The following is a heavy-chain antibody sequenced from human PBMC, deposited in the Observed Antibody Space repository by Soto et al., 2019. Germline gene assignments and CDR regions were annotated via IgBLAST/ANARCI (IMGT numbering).Heavy chain of an antibody. CDR1: GFTFSSYE. J-gene: IGHJ3*02. Sequence: GGSLRLSCAASGFTFSSYEMNWVRQAPGKGLEWVAYISSSGSTIYYADSVKGRFTISTDNAKNSLYLQMNSLRAEDTPVYYCARDGKQLDAFDIWGQGKMVTVSS. V-gene: IGHV3-48*03. D-gene: IGHD6-13*01. CDR3: ARDGKQLDAFDI. CDR2: ISSSGSTI.